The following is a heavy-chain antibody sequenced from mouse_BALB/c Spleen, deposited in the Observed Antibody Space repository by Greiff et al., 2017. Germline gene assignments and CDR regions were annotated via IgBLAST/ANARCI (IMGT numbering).Heavy chain of an antibody. CDR2: IWGDGST. CDR1: GFSLTNSG. CDR3: AKPENYAMDY. J-gene: IGHJ4*01. Sequence: VKLVESGPGLVAPSQSLSITCTVSGFSLTNSGVHWVRQSPGKGLEWLGVIWGDGSTNYNSAFKSRLSISKDNSKSQVFLKMNSLQTDDTARYYCAKPENYAMDYWGQGTSVTVSS. V-gene: IGHV2-6-6*01.